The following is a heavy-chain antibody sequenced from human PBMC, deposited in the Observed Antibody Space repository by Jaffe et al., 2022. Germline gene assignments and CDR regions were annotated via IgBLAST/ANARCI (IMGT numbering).Heavy chain of an antibody. CDR3: AKRSVVVAATRSDAFDI. V-gene: IGHV3-23*01. CDR1: GFTFSSYA. CDR2: ISGSGGST. J-gene: IGHJ3*02. Sequence: EVQLLESGGGLVQPGGSLRLSCAASGFTFSSYAMSWVRQAPGKGLEWVSAISGSGGSTYYADSVKGRFTISRDNSKNTLYLQMNSLRAEDTAVYYCAKRSVVVAATRSDAFDIWGQGTMVTVSS. D-gene: IGHD2-15*01.